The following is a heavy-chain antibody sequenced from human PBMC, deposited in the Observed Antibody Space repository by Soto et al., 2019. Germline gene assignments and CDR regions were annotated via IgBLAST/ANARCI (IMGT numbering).Heavy chain of an antibody. J-gene: IGHJ5*02. Sequence: QVQLVQSGAEVKKPRSSVKVSCKASGGTFSTYTITWVRQAPGQGLEWMGRIIPIIGIINYAQKFQGRVTITADKFTGTAYMEVTRLRSDDTAVYYCAGDPDSHYNDSHASSYPWGQGTLVTVSS. CDR3: AGDPDSHYNDSHASSYP. V-gene: IGHV1-69*08. CDR1: GGTFSTYT. CDR2: IIPIIGII. D-gene: IGHD3-22*01.